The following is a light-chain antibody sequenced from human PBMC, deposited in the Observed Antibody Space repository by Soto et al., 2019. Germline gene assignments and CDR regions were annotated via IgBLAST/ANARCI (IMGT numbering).Light chain of an antibody. J-gene: IGKJ4*01. CDR1: QTVFYGINKKNY. Sequence: DIVMTQSPDSLAVSLGERATMHCKSSQTVFYGINKKNYLAWYQHKPGQPPKLLIYWASTRESGVPDRFSGNGSGTDFTLTINSLQAEDVAVYYCQQSYSPPLTFGGGTKVEIK. V-gene: IGKV4-1*01. CDR3: QQSYSPPLT. CDR2: WAS.